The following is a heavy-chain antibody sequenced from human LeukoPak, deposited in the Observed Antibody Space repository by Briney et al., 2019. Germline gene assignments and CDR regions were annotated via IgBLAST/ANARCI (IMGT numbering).Heavy chain of an antibody. CDR2: ISAYNGNT. CDR1: GYTFTSYG. J-gene: IGHJ5*02. D-gene: IGHD3-10*01. Sequence: ASVKVSCKASGYTFTSYGISWVRQAPGQGLEWMGWISAYNGNTNYAQKLQGRVTMTTDTSTSTAYMELRGLRSDDTAVYYCARDPNLYGSGSSTYNWFDPWGQGTLVTVSS. CDR3: ARDPNLYGSGSSTYNWFDP. V-gene: IGHV1-18*01.